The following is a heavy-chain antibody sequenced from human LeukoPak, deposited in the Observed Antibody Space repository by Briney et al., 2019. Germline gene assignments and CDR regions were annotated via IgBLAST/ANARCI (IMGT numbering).Heavy chain of an antibody. CDR1: GGSFSGYY. Sequence: SEALSLTCAVYGGSFSGYYWSWIRQPPGKGLEWSGEINHSGSTNYNPSLKSRVTISVDTSKNQFSLKLSSVTAADTAVYYCASVRQQLVPNYFDYWGQGTLVTVSS. V-gene: IGHV4-34*01. CDR3: ASVRQQLVPNYFDY. CDR2: INHSGST. J-gene: IGHJ4*02. D-gene: IGHD6-13*01.